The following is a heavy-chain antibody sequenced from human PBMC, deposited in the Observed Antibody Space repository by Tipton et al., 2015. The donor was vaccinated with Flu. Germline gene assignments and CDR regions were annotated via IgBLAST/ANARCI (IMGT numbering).Heavy chain of an antibody. D-gene: IGHD2-15*01. J-gene: IGHJ2*01. Sequence: TLSLTCTVSGGSISRGSYYWGWIRQPPGRGLEWIGSIYFSGNMYYNPSLESRVTISADRSKSQFSLRVDSGTAADTAVYYCASDFGYFADGPWYFDLWGRGILVTVS. CDR2: IYFSGNM. CDR3: ASDFGYFADGPWYFDL. V-gene: IGHV4-39*01. CDR1: GGSISRGSYY.